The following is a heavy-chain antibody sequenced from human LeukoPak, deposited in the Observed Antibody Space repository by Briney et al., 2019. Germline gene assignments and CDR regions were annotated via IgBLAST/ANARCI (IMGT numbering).Heavy chain of an antibody. V-gene: IGHV3-11*01. Sequence: GGSLRLSCAASGFTFSDYYMSWIRQAPGKGLEWVSYISSSGSTIYYADSVKGRFTISRDNAKNSLYLQMNSLRAEDTAVYYCARDYRVVPAASNWFDPWGQGTLVTVSS. J-gene: IGHJ5*02. CDR2: ISSSGSTI. D-gene: IGHD2-2*01. CDR3: ARDYRVVPAASNWFDP. CDR1: GFTFSDYY.